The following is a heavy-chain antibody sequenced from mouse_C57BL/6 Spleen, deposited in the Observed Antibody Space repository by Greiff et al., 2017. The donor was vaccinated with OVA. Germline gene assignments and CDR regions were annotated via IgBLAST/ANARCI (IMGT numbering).Heavy chain of an antibody. J-gene: IGHJ2*01. CDR2: ISGGGGNT. V-gene: IGHV5-9*01. D-gene: IGHD1-1*01. CDR3: ARLRDYYGLDY. CDR1: GFTFSSYT. Sequence: EVKVVESGGGLVKPGGSLKLSCAASGFTFSSYTMSWVRQTPEKRLEWVTTISGGGGNTYYPDSVKGRFTISRDNAKNTLYLQMSSLRSEDTALYYCARLRDYYGLDYWGQGTTLTVSS.